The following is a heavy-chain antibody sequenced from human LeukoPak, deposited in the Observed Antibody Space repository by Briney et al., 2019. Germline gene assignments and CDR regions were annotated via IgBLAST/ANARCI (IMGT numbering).Heavy chain of an antibody. D-gene: IGHD4-17*01. CDR2: IRSKANSYAT. J-gene: IGHJ6*02. CDR1: GFTISGSA. CDR3: TRHPSDTVTTRRVGYYYYGMDV. Sequence: GGSLKLSCAASGFTISGSAMHWVRQASGKGLEWVGRIRSKANSYATAYAASVKGRFTISRDDSKNTAYLQMNSLKTEDTAVYYCTRHPSDTVTTRRVGYYYYGMDVWSQGTTVTVSS. V-gene: IGHV3-73*01.